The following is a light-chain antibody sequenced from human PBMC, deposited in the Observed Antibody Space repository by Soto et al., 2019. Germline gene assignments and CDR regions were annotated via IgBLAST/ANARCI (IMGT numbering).Light chain of an antibody. V-gene: IGKV3-15*01. CDR2: DAS. Sequence: VMTQSPATLSVSPGARATLSCRASESVSRNLAWYQQKPGQAPRLLIYDASTRATGIPDRFSGGGSGTELTLTISSLQSEDFVVYYCQQYNSWPPITFGQGTRLEIK. CDR1: ESVSRN. J-gene: IGKJ5*01. CDR3: QQYNSWPPIT.